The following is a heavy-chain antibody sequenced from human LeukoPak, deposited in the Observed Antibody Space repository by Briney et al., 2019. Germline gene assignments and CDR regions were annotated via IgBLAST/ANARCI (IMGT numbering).Heavy chain of an antibody. D-gene: IGHD3-3*01. J-gene: IGHJ4*02. CDR1: GGSISSGSYY. V-gene: IGHV4-61*02. CDR2: IYTSGST. Sequence: SETLSLTCTVSGGSISSGSYYWSWIRQPAGKGLEWIGRIYTSGSTNYNPPLKSRVTISVDTSKNQFSLKLSSVTAADTAVYYCARAGIRFLEWLPSDDYWGQGTLVTVSS. CDR3: ARAGIRFLEWLPSDDY.